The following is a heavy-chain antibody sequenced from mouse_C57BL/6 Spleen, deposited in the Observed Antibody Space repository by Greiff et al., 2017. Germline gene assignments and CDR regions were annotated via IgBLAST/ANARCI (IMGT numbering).Heavy chain of an antibody. J-gene: IGHJ2*01. CDR1: GFTFSSYG. CDR2: ISSGGSYT. Sequence: EVQGVESGGDLVKPGGSLKLSCAASGFTFSSYGMSWVRQTPDKRLEWVATISSGGSYTSYPDSVKGRFTISRDNAKNTLYLQMSSLKSEDTAMYYCARQLRENYFDYWGQGTTLTVSS. V-gene: IGHV5-6*01. CDR3: ARQLRENYFDY.